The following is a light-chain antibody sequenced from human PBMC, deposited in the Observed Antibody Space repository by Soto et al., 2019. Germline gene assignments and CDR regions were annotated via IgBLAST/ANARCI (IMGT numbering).Light chain of an antibody. J-gene: IGLJ3*02. CDR2: EAT. V-gene: IGLV2-23*01. CDR3: CAYAGSGTLV. CDR1: SSDVGSYNL. Sequence: QSALTQPASVSGSPEQSITISCTGTSSDVGSYNLVSWYQQHPGKAPKVMIYEATKRPSGVSNRFSGSKSGNTASLTISGLQAEDGADYYCCAYAGSGTLVFGGGTQLTVL.